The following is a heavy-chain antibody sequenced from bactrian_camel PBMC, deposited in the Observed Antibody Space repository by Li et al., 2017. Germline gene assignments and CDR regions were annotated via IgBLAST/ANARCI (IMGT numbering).Heavy chain of an antibody. D-gene: IGHD4*01. J-gene: IGHJ4*01. CDR1: RYTYKRNC. Sequence: VQLVESGGGSVQAGGSLTLSCAAGRYTYKRNCMGWFRQRPGKDREGLAVLWIGGATTTYADSVKGRFTISQDNAKNTVYLQMNSLKIEDTAVYYCAADMGPMGRGRLCSSYLYEYNYWGQGTQVTVS. V-gene: IGHV3S1*01. CDR2: LWIGGATT. CDR3: AADMGPMGRGRLCSSYLYEYNY.